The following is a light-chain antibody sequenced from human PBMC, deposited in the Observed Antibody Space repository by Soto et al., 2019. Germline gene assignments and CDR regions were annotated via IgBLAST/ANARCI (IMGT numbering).Light chain of an antibody. J-gene: IGKJ1*01. CDR3: QHYNSYLST. Sequence: DIQMTQSPSTLPASVGDRVTITCRASQSISNWLAWYQQKPGKAPQLLIYKASILERGVSSRFSGSGSGTEFTLTISSLQPDDFATYYCQHYNSYLSTFGQGTKVEVK. CDR1: QSISNW. V-gene: IGKV1-5*03. CDR2: KAS.